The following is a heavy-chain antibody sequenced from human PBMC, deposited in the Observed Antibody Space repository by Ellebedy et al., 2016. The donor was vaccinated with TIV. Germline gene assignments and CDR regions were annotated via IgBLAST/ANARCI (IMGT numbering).Heavy chain of an antibody. J-gene: IGHJ4*02. CDR1: GFTFTTYW. V-gene: IGHV3-7*03. D-gene: IGHD5-12*01. Sequence: PGGSLRLSCAASGFTFTTYWMSWVRQAPGKGLEWVANMNQVGSEKYYVDSVKGRFTISRDNAQNSLYLHMNNLGAEDTAVYYCARDPNSPGDTGYGDYWGQGVVVTVST. CDR3: ARDPNSPGDTGYGDY. CDR2: MNQVGSEK.